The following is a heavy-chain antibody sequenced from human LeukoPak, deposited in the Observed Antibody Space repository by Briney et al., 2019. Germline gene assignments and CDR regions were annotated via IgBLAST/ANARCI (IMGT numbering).Heavy chain of an antibody. V-gene: IGHV4-61*02. J-gene: IGHJ5*02. CDR3: ARDPYYDFWSGGFDP. D-gene: IGHD3-3*01. CDR1: GGSISSGSYY. Sequence: SQTLSLTCTVSGGSISSGSYYWSWIRQPAGKGLEWIGRIYTSGSTNYNPSLKSGVTISVDTSKNQFSLKLSSVTAADTAVYYCARDPYYDFWSGGFDPWGQGTLVTVSS. CDR2: IYTSGST.